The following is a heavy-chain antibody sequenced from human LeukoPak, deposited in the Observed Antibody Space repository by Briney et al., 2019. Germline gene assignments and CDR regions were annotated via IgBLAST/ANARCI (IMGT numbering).Heavy chain of an antibody. CDR2: TSRSGGTM. CDR1: GFTLSDYY. V-gene: IGHV3-11*01. J-gene: IGHJ4*02. D-gene: IGHD3-16*02. CDR3: ARVAQPPHYDYVWGSYRYSYFDY. Sequence: GGSLRLSCAASGFTLSDYYMSWIRQPPGKGLEWVSYTSRSGGTMYYADSVRGRFAISRDNAKNSLYLQMNSLRAEDTAVYYCARVAQPPHYDYVWGSYRYSYFDYWGQGTLVPVSS.